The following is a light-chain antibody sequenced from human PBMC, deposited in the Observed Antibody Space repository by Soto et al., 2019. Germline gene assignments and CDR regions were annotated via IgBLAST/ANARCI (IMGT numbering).Light chain of an antibody. Sequence: IVLTQSPATLSVSPGERASLTCRASQSVSNFLAWYQHKPGQAPRLLIYGASSRATGIPDRFSGSGSGTDFTLTISRLEPEDFAVYYCQQYGSSPTTFGQGTKVDIK. CDR3: QQYGSSPTT. CDR1: QSVSNF. CDR2: GAS. J-gene: IGKJ1*01. V-gene: IGKV3-20*01.